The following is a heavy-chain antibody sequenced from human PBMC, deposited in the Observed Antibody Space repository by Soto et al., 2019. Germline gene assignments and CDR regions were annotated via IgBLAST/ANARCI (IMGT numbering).Heavy chain of an antibody. D-gene: IGHD4-4*01. Sequence: SETLSLTCTVSGGSISSYYWSWIRQPPGKGLEWIGYIYYSGSTNYNPSLKSRVTISVDTSKNQFSLKLSSVTAADTAVYYCASRRDYSNYYFDYWGQGTLVTVSS. CDR1: GGSISSYY. J-gene: IGHJ4*02. CDR2: IYYSGST. CDR3: ASRRDYSNYYFDY. V-gene: IGHV4-59*01.